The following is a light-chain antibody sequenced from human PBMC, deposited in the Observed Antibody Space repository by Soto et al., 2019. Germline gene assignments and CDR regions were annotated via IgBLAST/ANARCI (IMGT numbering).Light chain of an antibody. CDR3: CSYAGTSTYV. CDR1: SSDVGSYKF. CDR2: EVS. Sequence: QPVLTQPASVSGSPGQSITISCTGTSSDVGSYKFVSWYQQHPGKAPKLMIYEVSKRPSGGSNRFSGSKSGNTASLTISGLQAEDEAEYDCCSYAGTSTYVFGTGTKVTVL. J-gene: IGLJ1*01. V-gene: IGLV2-23*02.